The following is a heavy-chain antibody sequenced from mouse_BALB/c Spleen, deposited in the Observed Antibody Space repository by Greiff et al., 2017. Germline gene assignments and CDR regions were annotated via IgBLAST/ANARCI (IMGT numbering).Heavy chain of an antibody. V-gene: IGHV3-6*02. CDR3: ARALLRLHYYAMDY. Sequence: EVKLMESGPGLVKPSQSLSLTCSVTGYSITSGYYWNWIRQFPGNKLEWMGYISYDGSNNYNPSLKNRISITRDTSKNQFFLKLNSVTTEDTATYYCARALLRLHYYAMDYWGQGTSVTVSS. D-gene: IGHD1-2*01. CDR2: ISYDGSN. CDR1: GYSITSGYY. J-gene: IGHJ4*01.